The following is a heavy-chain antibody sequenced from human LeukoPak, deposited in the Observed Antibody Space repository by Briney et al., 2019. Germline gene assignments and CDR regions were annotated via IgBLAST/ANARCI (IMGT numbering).Heavy chain of an antibody. CDR1: GYTFSDFY. CDR2: IKVSGGRT. V-gene: IGHV1-46*01. Sequence: ASVKVSCKASGYTFSDFYAHWVRQAPGQGLEWMGIIKVSGGRTEYAQKFQGRVTMTRDMSTSTVYMELNNLRSEDTAVYYCAREPPESYYFDYWGQGTLVTVSS. CDR3: AREPPESYYFDY. J-gene: IGHJ4*02.